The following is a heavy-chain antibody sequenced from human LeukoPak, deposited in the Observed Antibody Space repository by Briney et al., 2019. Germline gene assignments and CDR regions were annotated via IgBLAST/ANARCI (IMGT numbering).Heavy chain of an antibody. CDR2: IWNYGNKK. Sequence: GTCLRLSCAASGFTFSYYGMHWVRPAPGKGLECVAVIWNYGNKKHYADSVKGRFTISRDNSKSTLYLQMNSLRVEDTAIYYCARALYSGGWYGGDYWGQGTLVTVSS. J-gene: IGHJ4*02. D-gene: IGHD6-19*01. CDR3: ARALYSGGWYGGDY. CDR1: GFTFSYYG. V-gene: IGHV3-33*01.